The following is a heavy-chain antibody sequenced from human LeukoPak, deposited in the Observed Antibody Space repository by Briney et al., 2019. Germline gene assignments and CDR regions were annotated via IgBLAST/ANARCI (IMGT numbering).Heavy chain of an antibody. CDR2: INRGGGDT. D-gene: IGHD3-22*01. V-gene: IGHV3-23*01. CDR1: GFTFSGFA. J-gene: IGHJ4*02. CDR3: ARNYYDSSGYYN. Sequence: GGSLRLSCAASGFTFSGFAMSWVRQAPGKGLQWVSAINRGGGDTNYADSVKGRFTISRDNAKNSLYLQMNSLRAEDTAVYYCARNYYDSSGYYNWGQGTLVTVSS.